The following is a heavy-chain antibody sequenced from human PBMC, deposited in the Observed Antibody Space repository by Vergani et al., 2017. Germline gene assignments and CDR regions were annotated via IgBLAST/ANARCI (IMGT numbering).Heavy chain of an antibody. CDR3: ADLYGDDGFSPF. Sequence: VQLLESGGDLVQPGRSLRLSCAASGFTFSSYGMHWVRQAPGKGLEWVAVISYDGSNKYYADSVKGRFTISRDDSKNTVYLQINSLRAEDTAFYYCADLYGDDGFSPFWGQGTLVTVSS. CDR2: ISYDGSNK. V-gene: IGHV3-33*05. CDR1: GFTFSSYG. D-gene: IGHD2-21*01. J-gene: IGHJ4*02.